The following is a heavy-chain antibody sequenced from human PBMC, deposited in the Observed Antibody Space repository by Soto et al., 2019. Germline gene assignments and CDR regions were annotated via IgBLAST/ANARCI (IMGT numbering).Heavy chain of an antibody. D-gene: IGHD6-13*01. Sequence: GASVKVSCKASGYTFTGYYMHWVRQAPGQGLEWMGWINPNSGGTNYAQKFQGWVTMTRDTSISTAYMELSRLRSDDTAVYYFARAHLAAAGTGTVMDFWGQGTTVTVS. CDR2: INPNSGGT. V-gene: IGHV1-2*04. CDR3: ARAHLAAAGTGTVMDF. CDR1: GYTFTGYY. J-gene: IGHJ6*02.